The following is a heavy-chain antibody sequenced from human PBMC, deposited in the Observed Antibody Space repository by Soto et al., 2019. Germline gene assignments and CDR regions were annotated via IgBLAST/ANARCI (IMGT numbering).Heavy chain of an antibody. CDR3: ATRGSFDY. J-gene: IGHJ4*02. CDR1: GFTFSTYS. Sequence: EVQLVESGGGLEQPGGSVTLSCAASGFTFSTYSMNWVRQAPGKGLEWVSYISSGSGTIYYADSVKGRFTISRDNAKNLLYLQVRSLRVEDTDVCYGATRGSFDYWGQGTLVTVSS. CDR2: ISSGSGTI. D-gene: IGHD3-10*01. V-gene: IGHV3-48*01.